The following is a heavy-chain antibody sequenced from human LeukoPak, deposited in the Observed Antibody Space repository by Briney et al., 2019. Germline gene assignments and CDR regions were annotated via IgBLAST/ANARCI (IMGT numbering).Heavy chain of an antibody. V-gene: IGHV4-34*01. Sequence: NSSETLSLTCAVYGGSFSGYSWTWIRQPPGKGLEWIGEINHSGTTDYNPSLQSRVTISLDTSKNQFSLKVTSVTAADTAVYYCARGITIFGVVTPRNWFDPWGQGTLVTVSS. D-gene: IGHD3-3*01. CDR3: ARGITIFGVVTPRNWFDP. CDR1: GGSFSGYS. CDR2: INHSGTT. J-gene: IGHJ5*02.